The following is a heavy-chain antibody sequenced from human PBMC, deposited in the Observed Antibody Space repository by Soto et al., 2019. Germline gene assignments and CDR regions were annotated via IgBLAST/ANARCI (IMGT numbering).Heavy chain of an antibody. Sequence: SETLCLSCTVAGGSIVGGGCCWSWNRQPPGKGLEWIGYINYSGSTYYNPSLKSRVTISVDTSKNQFSLKLSSVTAADTAVYYCARGRVGRITMVRGVQPYYFDYWGQGTLVTVSS. V-gene: IGHV4-31*03. CDR3: ARGRVGRITMVRGVQPYYFDY. J-gene: IGHJ4*02. CDR1: GGSIVGGGCC. D-gene: IGHD3-10*01. CDR2: INYSGST.